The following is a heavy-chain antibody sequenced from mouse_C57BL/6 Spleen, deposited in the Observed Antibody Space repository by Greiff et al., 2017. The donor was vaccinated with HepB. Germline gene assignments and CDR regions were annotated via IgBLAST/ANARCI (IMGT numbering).Heavy chain of an antibody. V-gene: IGHV1-69*01. CDR1: GYTFTSYW. J-gene: IGHJ1*03. CDR2: IDPSDSYT. D-gene: IGHD3-2*01. CDR3: ARRQVLWYFDV. Sequence: QVQLQQPGAELVMPGASVKLSCKASGYTFTSYWMHWVKQRPGQGLEWMGEIDPSDSYTNYNQKFKGKSTLTVDKSSSTAYMQLSSLTSEDSAVYYYARRQVLWYFDVWGTGTTVTVSS.